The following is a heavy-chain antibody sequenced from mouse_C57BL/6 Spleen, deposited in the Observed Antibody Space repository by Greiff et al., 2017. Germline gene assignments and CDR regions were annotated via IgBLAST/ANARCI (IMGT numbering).Heavy chain of an antibody. J-gene: IGHJ3*01. CDR1: GFNIKDYY. CDR2: IDPEDGDT. V-gene: IGHV14-1*01. D-gene: IGHD2-4*01. Sequence: VHVKQSGAELVRPGASVKLSCTASGFNIKDYYMHWVKQRPEQGLEWIGRIDPEDGDTEYAPKFQGKVTMTADTSSNTAYLQLSSLTSEDTAVYYCTLYEYDLCAYWGQGTLVTVSA. CDR3: TLYEYDLCAY.